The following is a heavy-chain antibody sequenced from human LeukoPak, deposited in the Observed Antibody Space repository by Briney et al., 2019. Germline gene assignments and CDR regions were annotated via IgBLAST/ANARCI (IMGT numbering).Heavy chain of an antibody. Sequence: GGSLRLSCAASGFTFSSYSMNWVRQAPGKGLEWVSVIYSGGSTYYADSVKGRFTISRDNSKNTLFLQMNSLRAEDTAVYYCAREAVTRNYFDYWGQGTLVTVSS. CDR3: AREAVTRNYFDY. D-gene: IGHD4-17*01. CDR1: GFTFSSYS. J-gene: IGHJ4*02. V-gene: IGHV3-53*01. CDR2: IYSGGST.